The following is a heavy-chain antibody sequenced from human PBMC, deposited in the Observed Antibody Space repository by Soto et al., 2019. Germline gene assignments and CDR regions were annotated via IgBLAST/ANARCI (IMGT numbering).Heavy chain of an antibody. CDR3: AREAIYGYYFDY. D-gene: IGHD3-3*01. Sequence: ASVKVSCKASGYTFTSYGISWVRQAPGQGLEWMGWISAYNGNTNYAQKFQGWVTMTRDTSISTAYMELSRLRSDDTAVYYCAREAIYGYYFDYWGQGTLVTVSS. J-gene: IGHJ4*02. CDR1: GYTFTSYG. CDR2: ISAYNGNT. V-gene: IGHV1-18*01.